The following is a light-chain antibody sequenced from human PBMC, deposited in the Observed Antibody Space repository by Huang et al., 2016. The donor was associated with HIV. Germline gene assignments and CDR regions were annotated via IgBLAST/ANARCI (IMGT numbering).Light chain of an antibody. CDR1: QSVNSN. CDR2: GPT. J-gene: IGKJ2*01. V-gene: IGKV3-15*01. CDR3: QQYNNWPYT. Sequence: EIVMTQSPATLSASPGERATLSCRASQSVNSNLAWYQQKAGQAPRLLMSGPTTRATDVPARFSGNASGTEFTLTVSSLQSEDFAIYYCQQYNNWPYTFGQGTNLEI.